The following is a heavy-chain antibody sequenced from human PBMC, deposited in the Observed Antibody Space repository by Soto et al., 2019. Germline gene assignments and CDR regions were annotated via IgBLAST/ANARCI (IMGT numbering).Heavy chain of an antibody. CDR1: GYTLTELS. V-gene: IGHV1-24*01. D-gene: IGHD3-22*01. J-gene: IGHJ4*02. Sequence: ASVKVSCKVSGYTLTELSMHWVRQAPGKGLEWMGGFDPEDGETIYAQKFQGRVTMTEDTSTDTAYMELSSLRSEDTAVYYCATVPDYYDSSGISGPLWGQGTLVTVSS. CDR2: FDPEDGET. CDR3: ATVPDYYDSSGISGPL.